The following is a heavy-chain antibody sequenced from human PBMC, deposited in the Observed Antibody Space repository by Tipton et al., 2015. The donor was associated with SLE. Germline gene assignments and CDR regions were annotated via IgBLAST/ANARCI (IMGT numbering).Heavy chain of an antibody. J-gene: IGHJ2*01. CDR1: GGTVSKNA. D-gene: IGHD2-15*01. CDR3: ARDLGDWYFDL. CDR2: IFPRFGIP. V-gene: IGHV1-69*17. Sequence: QSGPEVKKPGSSVKVSCKASGGTVSKNAISWVRQAPGQGLEWMGGIFPRFGIPNHAQNFQGRVTMTTDTSTSTAYMELRSLRSDDTAVYYCARDLGDWYFDLWGRGTLVTVSS.